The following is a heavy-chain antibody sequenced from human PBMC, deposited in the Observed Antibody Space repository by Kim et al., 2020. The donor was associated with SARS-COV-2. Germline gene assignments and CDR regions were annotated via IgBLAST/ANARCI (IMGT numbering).Heavy chain of an antibody. CDR2: ISSSSSYI. D-gene: IGHD3-10*01. J-gene: IGHJ4*02. CDR1: GFTFSSYS. Sequence: GGSLRLSCAASGFTFSSYSMNWVRQAPGKGLEWVSSISSSSSYIYYADSVKGRFTISRDNAKNSLYLQMNSLRAEDTAVYYCARSQASYYGSGSLGFDYWGQGTLGTVSS. CDR3: ARSQASYYGSGSLGFDY. V-gene: IGHV3-21*01.